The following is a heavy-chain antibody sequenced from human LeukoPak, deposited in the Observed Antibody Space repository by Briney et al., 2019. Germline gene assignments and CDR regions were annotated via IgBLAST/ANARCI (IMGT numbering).Heavy chain of an antibody. CDR1: GYTFTGYY. J-gene: IGHJ5*02. V-gene: IGHV1-2*02. D-gene: IGHD2-2*01. Sequence: ASVTVSCKASGYTFTGYYMHWVRQAPGQGLEWMGWINPNSGGTNYAQKFQGRVTMTRDTSISTAYMELSRLRSDDTAVYYCARAVPPKPAAIPRVFWGLEEEFDPWGQGTLVTVSS. CDR3: ARAVPPKPAAIPRVFWGLEEEFDP. CDR2: INPNSGGT.